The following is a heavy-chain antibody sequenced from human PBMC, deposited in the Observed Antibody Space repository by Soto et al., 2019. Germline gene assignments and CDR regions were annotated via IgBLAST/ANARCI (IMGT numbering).Heavy chain of an antibody. J-gene: IGHJ4*02. CDR2: ISYDGSNK. CDR1: GFTFSSYA. CDR3: AIERVTMVRGVIPDMFY. D-gene: IGHD3-10*01. Sequence: PGGSLRLSCAASGFTFSSYAMHWVRQAPGKGLEWVAVISYDGSNKYYADSVKGRFTISRDNSKNTLYLQMNSLRAEDTAVYYCAIERVTMVRGVIPDMFYWGQGTLVTVSS. V-gene: IGHV3-30-3*01.